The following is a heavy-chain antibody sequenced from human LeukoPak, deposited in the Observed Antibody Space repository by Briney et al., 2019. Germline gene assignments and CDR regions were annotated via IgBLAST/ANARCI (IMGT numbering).Heavy chain of an antibody. Sequence: SETLSLTCAVYGGSFSGYYWSWIRQPPGKGLEWIGEINHSGSTNYNPSLKSRVTISVDTSKNQFSLKLSSVTAADTAVYYCARVYGSYSYYFDYWGQGTLVTSPQ. D-gene: IGHD1-26*01. CDR2: INHSGST. CDR3: ARVYGSYSYYFDY. V-gene: IGHV4-34*01. CDR1: GGSFSGYY. J-gene: IGHJ4*02.